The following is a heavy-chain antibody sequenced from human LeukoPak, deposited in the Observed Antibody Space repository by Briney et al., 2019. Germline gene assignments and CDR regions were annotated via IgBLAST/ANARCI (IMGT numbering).Heavy chain of an antibody. Sequence: SETLSLTCAVSGDSISSSNWWNWVRQPPGKGLEWIGEIYHSGSTNYNPSLKSRVTISVDKSKNQFSLKLSSVTAADTAVYYCAREYYYDSSGYPGTTDYWGQGTLVTVSS. CDR3: AREYYYDSSGYPGTTDY. J-gene: IGHJ4*02. CDR2: IYHSGST. D-gene: IGHD3-22*01. V-gene: IGHV4-4*02. CDR1: GDSISSSNW.